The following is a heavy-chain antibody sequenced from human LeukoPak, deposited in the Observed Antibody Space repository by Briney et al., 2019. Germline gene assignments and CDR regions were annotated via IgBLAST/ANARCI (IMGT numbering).Heavy chain of an antibody. D-gene: IGHD3-22*01. CDR3: ARAGYYDSSGYYLDY. CDR1: GFTVSSNY. V-gene: IGHV3-66*02. Sequence: PGGSLRFSCAASGFTVSSNYMSWVRQAPGKGLEWVSVIYSGGSTYYADSVKGRFTISRDNSKITLYLQMNSLRAEDTAVYYCARAGYYDSSGYYLDYWGQGTLVTVSS. J-gene: IGHJ4*02. CDR2: IYSGGST.